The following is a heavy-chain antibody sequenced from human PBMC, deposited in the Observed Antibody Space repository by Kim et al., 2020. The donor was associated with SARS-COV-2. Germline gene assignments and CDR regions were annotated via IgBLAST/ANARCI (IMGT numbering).Heavy chain of an antibody. V-gene: IGHV3-30*03. J-gene: IGHJ6*02. CDR2: ISYDGSNK. CDR3: ARLIAAAGRGGTYYYYYGMDV. CDR1: GFTFSSYG. Sequence: GGSLRLSCAASGFTFSSYGMHWVRQAPGKGLEWVAVISYDGSNKYYADSVKGRFTISRDNSKNTLYLQMNSLRAEDTAVYYCARLIAAAGRGGTYYYYYGMDVWGQGTTVTVSS. D-gene: IGHD6-13*01.